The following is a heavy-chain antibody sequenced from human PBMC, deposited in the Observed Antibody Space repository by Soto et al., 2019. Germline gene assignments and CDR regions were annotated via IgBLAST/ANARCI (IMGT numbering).Heavy chain of an antibody. D-gene: IGHD3-10*01. CDR3: AKESSLWFGELLSDYYYGMDV. Sequence: QVQLVESGGGVVQPGRSLRLSCAASGFTFSRYGMHWVRQAPGKGLEWVAVISYDGSNKYYADSVKGRFTISRDNSKNTLYLQMISLRAEDTSVYYCAKESSLWFGELLSDYYYGMDVWGQGTTVTVSS. V-gene: IGHV3-30*18. CDR2: ISYDGSNK. CDR1: GFTFSRYG. J-gene: IGHJ6*02.